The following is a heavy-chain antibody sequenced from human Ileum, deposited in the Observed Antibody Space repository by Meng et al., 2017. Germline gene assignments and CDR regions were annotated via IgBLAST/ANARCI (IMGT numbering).Heavy chain of an antibody. CDR3: ARGIIVIIMVRGVNDAFDI. CDR1: GFTFSSYW. Sequence: ESLKISCAASGFTFSSYWMSWVRQAPGKGLEWVANIKQDGSEKYYVDSVKGRFTISRDNAKNSLYLQMNSLRAEDTAVYYCARGIIVIIMVRGVNDAFDIWGQGTMVTVSS. D-gene: IGHD3-10*01. CDR2: IKQDGSEK. V-gene: IGHV3-7*01. J-gene: IGHJ3*02.